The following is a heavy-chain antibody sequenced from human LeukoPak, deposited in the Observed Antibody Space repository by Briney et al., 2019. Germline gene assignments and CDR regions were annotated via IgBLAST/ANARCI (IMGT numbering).Heavy chain of an antibody. D-gene: IGHD3-16*01. J-gene: IGHJ5*02. V-gene: IGHV3-13*01. CDR2: IGTVGDT. CDR1: GFTFSNSD. Sequence: GGSLRLSCAASGFTFSNSDMHWVRQATGKGLEWVSAIGTVGDTYYPDSVKGRFTISRDNAKNSLYLQMNSLRAEDTAVYFCAKGDKMLTWRRTYNRFDPWGQGTLVTVSS. CDR3: AKGDKMLTWRRTYNRFDP.